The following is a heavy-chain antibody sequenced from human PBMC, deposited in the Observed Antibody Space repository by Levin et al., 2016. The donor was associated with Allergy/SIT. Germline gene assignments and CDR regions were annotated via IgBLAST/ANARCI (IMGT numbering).Heavy chain of an antibody. J-gene: IGHJ4*02. V-gene: IGHV3-30*18. D-gene: IGHD6-13*01. CDR2: ISYDGSNK. CDR3: AKDQAKYSSNWYAFMMDY. Sequence: GESLKISCAASGFTFSSYGMHWVRQAPGKGLEWVAVISYDGSNKYYADSVEGRFTISRDNSKNTLFLQMNSLRAEDTAVYSCAKDQAKYSSNWYAFMMDYWGQGTLVTVSS. CDR1: GFTFSSYG.